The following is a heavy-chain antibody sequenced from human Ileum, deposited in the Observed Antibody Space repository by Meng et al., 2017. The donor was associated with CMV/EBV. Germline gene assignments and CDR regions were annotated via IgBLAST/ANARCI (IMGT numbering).Heavy chain of an antibody. CDR3: FAVVGLTFDY. D-gene: IGHD1-26*01. J-gene: IGHJ4*02. V-gene: IGHV4-61*08. CDR1: GGSVSTNAFY. Sequence: SETLSLTCNVPGGSVSTNAFYWSWIRQPPGKRLEWIGFVYNSVTTNYNPSLKSRVTMSIDTSKNQFSLRLSSVTAADTAMDYSFAVVGLTFDYWGQGTLVTVSS. CDR2: VYNSVTT.